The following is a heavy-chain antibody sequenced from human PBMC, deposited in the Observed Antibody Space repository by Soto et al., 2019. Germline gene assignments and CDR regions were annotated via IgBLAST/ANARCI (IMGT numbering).Heavy chain of an antibody. D-gene: IGHD2-15*01. CDR2: IYSGGST. CDR1: GFTVSSNY. V-gene: IGHV3-53*01. CDR3: ARDRNNKYCSGGSCYSGTYYGMDV. J-gene: IGHJ6*02. Sequence: GGSLRLSCAASGFTVSSNYMSWVRQAPGKGLEWVSVIYSGGSTYYADSVKGRFTISRDNSKNTLYLQMNSLRAEDTAVYYCARDRNNKYCSGGSCYSGTYYGMDVWGQGTTVTVSS.